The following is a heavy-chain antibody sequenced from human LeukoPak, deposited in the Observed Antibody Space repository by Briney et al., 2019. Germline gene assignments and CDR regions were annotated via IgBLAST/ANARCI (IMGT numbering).Heavy chain of an antibody. CDR3: ARDQYDTWSRRGNFDS. CDR2: IKKDGSEK. V-gene: IGHV3-7*03. J-gene: IGHJ4*02. CDR1: GLTFSNYC. Sequence: GGSLRLSCVVSGLTFSNYCMTWVRQAPGKGLEWVANIKKDGSEKFYVDSVKGRFTISRDNTKNSLYLQMNSLRAEDTAVFYCARDQYDTWSRRGNFDSWGQGTLVIVSS. D-gene: IGHD3-3*01.